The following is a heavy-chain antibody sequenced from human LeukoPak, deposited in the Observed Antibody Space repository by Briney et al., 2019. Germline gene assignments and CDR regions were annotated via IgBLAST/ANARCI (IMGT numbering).Heavy chain of an antibody. V-gene: IGHV4-39*02. CDR1: GGSTSSNTYY. Sequence: PSETLTLPCTVSGGSTSSNTYYWSWIRQPPGKGLEWIGSIRYSGRTYYKPSLKSRVTLSVDTSKNQLLLNLRSVTAADTAMYYCAGEFIGSPDYWGQGTLVTVSS. D-gene: IGHD3-16*02. CDR3: AGEFIGSPDY. CDR2: IRYSGRT. J-gene: IGHJ4*02.